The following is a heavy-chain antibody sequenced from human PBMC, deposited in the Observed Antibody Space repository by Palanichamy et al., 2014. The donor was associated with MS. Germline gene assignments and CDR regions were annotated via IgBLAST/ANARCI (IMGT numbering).Heavy chain of an antibody. D-gene: IGHD3-10*01. J-gene: IGHJ6*02. CDR2: IDPSDSFT. CDR3: ARVDMGFGELSYFYAMDV. CDR1: GYSFSIYW. Sequence: EVQLVQSGAEVKKPGESLRISCKGSGYSFSIYWINWVRQMPGKGLEWMGRIDPSDSFTSYSPSFQGHVTISADKSISTAYLQWSTLKASDTAIYYCARVDMGFGELSYFYAMDVWGQGTTVTVSS. V-gene: IGHV5-10-1*03.